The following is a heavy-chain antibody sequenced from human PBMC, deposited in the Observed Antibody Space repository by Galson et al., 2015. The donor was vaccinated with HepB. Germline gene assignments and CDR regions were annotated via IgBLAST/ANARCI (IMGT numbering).Heavy chain of an antibody. CDR1: GFTFRSYG. V-gene: IGHV3-33*08. J-gene: IGHJ4*02. Sequence: SLRLSCAASGFTFRSYGMHWLRLAPGKGLEWVAFISSGGGRQDYADSVRGRFSISRDDSRDILYLQMNSLGVADAASYYCARDGSHYDVDYWGQGTLVTV. CDR2: ISSGGGRQ. D-gene: IGHD1-26*01. CDR3: ARDGSHYDVDY.